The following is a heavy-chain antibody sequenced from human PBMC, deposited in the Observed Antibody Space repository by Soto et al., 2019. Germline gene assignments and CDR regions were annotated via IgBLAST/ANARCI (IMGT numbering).Heavy chain of an antibody. Sequence: QVQLVQSGAEVKKPGSSVKVSCKASGGTFSSYAISWVRQAPGQGLEWMGGIIPIFGTANYAQKFQGRVTVTEDESKSTAYTELSSLRSEDTAVYYCARESVGGGETGYWGQGTLVTVSS. CDR2: IIPIFGTA. CDR3: ARESVGGGETGY. CDR1: GGTFSSYA. D-gene: IGHD1-1*01. V-gene: IGHV1-69*12. J-gene: IGHJ4*02.